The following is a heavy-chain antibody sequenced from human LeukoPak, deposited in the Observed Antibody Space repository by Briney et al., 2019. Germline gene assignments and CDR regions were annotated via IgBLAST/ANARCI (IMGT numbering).Heavy chain of an antibody. J-gene: IGHJ6*03. CDR1: GGSISSSSDG. D-gene: IGHD1-14*01. Sequence: SETLSLTCTVSGGSISSSSDGWGGIRQPQGKGREWIGRIYDGGTTYDHPSLKSPVTISVDTSKNQFSLKLSSVTAADTAVYSCARNPYYYYYMDVWGKGTTVTVSS. CDR3: ARNPYYYYYMDV. V-gene: IGHV4-39*01. CDR2: IYDGGTT.